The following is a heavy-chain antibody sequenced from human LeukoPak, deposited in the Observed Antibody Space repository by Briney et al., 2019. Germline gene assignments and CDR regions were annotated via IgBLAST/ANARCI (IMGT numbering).Heavy chain of an antibody. CDR1: GFTLCSYS. V-gene: IGHV3-21*01. Sequence: PGGSLRLSCAASGFTLCSYSMICVRHAPGKGREWVSSIISSSSYIYYADSVKGRLTIYRDNATYSLYLQMNEMSPEDTAVYYCARDARDHRFTMGSVAIDYWGQGTLVTVSS. J-gene: IGHJ4*02. CDR2: IISSSSYI. D-gene: IGHD3-10*01. CDR3: ARDARDHRFTMGSVAIDY.